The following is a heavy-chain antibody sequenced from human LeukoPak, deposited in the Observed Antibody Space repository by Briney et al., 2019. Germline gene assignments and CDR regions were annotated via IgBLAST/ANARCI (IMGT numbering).Heavy chain of an antibody. CDR1: GYTFPDYG. D-gene: IGHD2-15*01. CDR3: ARDRLGYCGYGSCLLFDN. Sequence: ASVKASCKASGYTFPDYGISWVRQAPGQGREWVGWISADIGNTNYAQNFQGRVTMTRDRSTSTGYMELTSLTSDDTAVYYCARDRLGYCGYGSCLLFDNWGQGTLVTVSS. CDR2: ISADIGNT. V-gene: IGHV1-18*01. J-gene: IGHJ4*02.